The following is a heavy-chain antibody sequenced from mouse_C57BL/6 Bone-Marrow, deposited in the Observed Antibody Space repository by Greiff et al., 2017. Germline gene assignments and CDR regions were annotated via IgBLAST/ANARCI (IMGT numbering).Heavy chain of an antibody. CDR1: GYAFTNYL. CDR3: ARSEDPRSYFDY. Sequence: QVQLKQSGAELVRPGTSVKVSCKASGYAFTNYLIEWVKQRPGQGLEWIGVINPGSGGTNYNEKFKGKATLTADKSSSTAYMQLSSLTSEDSAVYCCARSEDPRSYFDYWGQGTTLTVSS. J-gene: IGHJ2*01. V-gene: IGHV1-54*01. CDR2: INPGSGGT.